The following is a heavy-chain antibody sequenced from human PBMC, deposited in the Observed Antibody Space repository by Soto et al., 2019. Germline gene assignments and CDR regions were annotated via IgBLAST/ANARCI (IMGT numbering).Heavy chain of an antibody. J-gene: IGHJ4*02. CDR2: ISAYNGNT. V-gene: IGHV1-18*01. CDR1: AYTFTSYG. CDR3: ARDKGDGSGSYYGY. Sequence: QVQLVQSGAEVKKPGASVKVSCKASAYTFTSYGISWVRQAPGQGLEWMGWISAYNGNTNYAQTPQGRVTMTTDTSASTAYMERTSLRSDDTAVYYCARDKGDGSGSYYGYWGQGTLVTVSS. D-gene: IGHD3-10*01.